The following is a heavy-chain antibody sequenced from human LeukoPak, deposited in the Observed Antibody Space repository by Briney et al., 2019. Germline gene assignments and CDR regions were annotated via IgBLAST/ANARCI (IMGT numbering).Heavy chain of an antibody. J-gene: IGHJ5*02. CDR3: ARARPDTTSPTTVGRFDP. CDR2: IYSTGTT. V-gene: IGHV4-31*03. CDR1: GDSISSSGHY. D-gene: IGHD1-26*01. Sequence: SETLSLTCSVSGDSISSSGHYWHWIRQHPEKGLEWIGYIYSTGTTYYNPSLTSRLTMSLDTSKNQFSLKVTSVTAADTAVYLRARARPDTTSPTTVGRFDPWGQGTLVTVSS.